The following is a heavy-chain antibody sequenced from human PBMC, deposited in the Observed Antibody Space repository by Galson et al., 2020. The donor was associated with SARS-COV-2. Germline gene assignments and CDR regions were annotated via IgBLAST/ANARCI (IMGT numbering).Heavy chain of an antibody. CDR3: ARDKGTNYPYYLDY. CDR1: GFTFSSHG. CDR2: MSYDGSKI. Sequence: GGSLRLSCAASGFTFSSHGMNWVRQAPGKGLEWVAIMSYDGSKIFYGDSVKGRFTISRDNSKNTLYLEMNSLRAEDMAVYYCARDKGTNYPYYLDYWGQGTLITVSS. D-gene: IGHD1-1*01. J-gene: IGHJ4*02. V-gene: IGHV3-30*03.